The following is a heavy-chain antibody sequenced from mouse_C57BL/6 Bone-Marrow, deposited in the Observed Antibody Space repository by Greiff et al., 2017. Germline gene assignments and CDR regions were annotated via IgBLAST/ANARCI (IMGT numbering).Heavy chain of an antibody. J-gene: IGHJ4*01. V-gene: IGHV14-4*01. CDR2: IDPENGDT. D-gene: IGHD1-1*01. Sequence: VQLVESGAELVRPGASVKLSCTASGFNIKDDYMHWVKQRPEQGLEWIGWIDPENGDTEYASKVQGKATITADTSSNTAYLQLSSLTSEDTAVYYCTTDYYGSSSYYYAMDYWGQGTSVTVSS. CDR1: GFNIKDDY. CDR3: TTDYYGSSSYYYAMDY.